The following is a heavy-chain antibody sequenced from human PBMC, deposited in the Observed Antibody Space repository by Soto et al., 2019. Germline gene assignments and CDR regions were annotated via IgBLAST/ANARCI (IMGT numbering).Heavy chain of an antibody. CDR3: ARQYDFWSGFSQPTYYYGMDV. Sequence: PGESLKISCKGSGYSFTSYWISWVRQMPGKGLEWMGRIDPSDSYTNYSPSFQGHVTILADKSISTAYLQWSSLKASDTAMYYCARQYDFWSGFSQPTYYYGMDVWGQGTTVTVSS. CDR2: IDPSDSYT. J-gene: IGHJ6*02. V-gene: IGHV5-10-1*01. D-gene: IGHD3-3*01. CDR1: GYSFTSYW.